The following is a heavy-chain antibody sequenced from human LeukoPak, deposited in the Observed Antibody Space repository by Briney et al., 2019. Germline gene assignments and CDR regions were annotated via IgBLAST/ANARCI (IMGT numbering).Heavy chain of an antibody. CDR3: ARDKGRAFDI. CDR1: DYSISSGYY. CDR2: IYSSGST. Sequence: SETLSLTCTVSDYSISSGYYWGWIRQSPGKGLEWIGYIYSSGSTNYNPSLKSRVTMSVDTSKNQFSLKLSSVTAADTAVYYCARDKGRAFDIWGQGTVVTVSS. J-gene: IGHJ3*02. V-gene: IGHV4-61*01.